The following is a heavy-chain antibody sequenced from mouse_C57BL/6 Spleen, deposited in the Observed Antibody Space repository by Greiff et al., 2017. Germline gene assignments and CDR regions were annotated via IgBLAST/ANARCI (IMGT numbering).Heavy chain of an antibody. CDR2: INPSTGGT. Sequence: VQLQQSGPELVKPGASVKISCKASGYSFTGYYMNWVKQSPEKSLEWIGEINPSTGGTTYNQKFKAKATLTVDKSSSTAYMQLKSLTSEDSAVYYCARGGLGRWAMDYGGQGTSVTVAS. CDR1: GYSFTGYY. J-gene: IGHJ4*01. V-gene: IGHV1-42*01. CDR3: ARGGLGRWAMDY. D-gene: IGHD4-1*01.